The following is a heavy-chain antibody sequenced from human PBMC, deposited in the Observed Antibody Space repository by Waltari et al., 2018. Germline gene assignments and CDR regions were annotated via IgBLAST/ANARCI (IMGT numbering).Heavy chain of an antibody. CDR2: IIPIFGTE. CDR3: ARGRVVAATDAFDI. J-gene: IGHJ3*02. Sequence: QVQLVQSGAEVKQPGSCVEDSCKASGGTFSRYASRGSAQAPGQGLEWMGGIIPIFGTENYAQKFQGRVTITADESTSTAYMELSSLRSEDTAVYYCARGRVVAATDAFDIWGQGTMVTVSS. D-gene: IGHD2-15*01. V-gene: IGHV1-69*01. CDR1: GGTFSRYA.